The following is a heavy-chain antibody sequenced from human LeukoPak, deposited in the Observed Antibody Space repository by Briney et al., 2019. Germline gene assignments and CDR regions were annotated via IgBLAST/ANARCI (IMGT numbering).Heavy chain of an antibody. CDR1: GFTFSDYY. V-gene: IGHV3-11*01. D-gene: IGHD4-17*01. Sequence: PGGSLRLSCAASGFTFSDYYMSWIRQAPGKGLEWVSYISSSGSTIYYADSVKGRFTISRDNSKNTLYLQMNSLRAEDTAVYYCAKNYMTTGPLDYWGQGTLVTVSS. CDR2: ISSSGSTI. CDR3: AKNYMTTGPLDY. J-gene: IGHJ4*02.